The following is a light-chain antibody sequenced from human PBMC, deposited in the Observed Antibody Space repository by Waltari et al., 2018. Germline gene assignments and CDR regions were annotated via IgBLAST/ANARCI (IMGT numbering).Light chain of an antibody. Sequence: QSALTLPASVPGSPGQSISIPCTGTSNDSVSYNRVSWYQHHPGKAPHLPIYEVNTRPSGVSGRFSGSKSGNTASLTISGLQAEDEGDYYCCSYRGGHSWVFGGGAKLTVL. CDR3: CSYRGGHSWV. J-gene: IGLJ3*02. CDR2: EVN. CDR1: SNDSVSYNR. V-gene: IGLV2-23*02.